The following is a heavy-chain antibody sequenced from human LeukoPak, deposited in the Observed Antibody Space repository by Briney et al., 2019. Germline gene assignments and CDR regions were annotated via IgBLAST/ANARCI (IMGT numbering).Heavy chain of an antibody. CDR2: IKQDGSDK. CDR1: GLKFCRYW. J-gene: IGHJ4*02. V-gene: IGHV3-7*01. CDR3: ASQSRYCSGDSCYSFDY. Sequence: GGSLRLSCAASGLKFCRYWMSWVRQAPGKGLEWVANIKQDGSDKYYVDSVKSRFTISRDNAKNSLYLQMNSLRAEDTAVYYCASQSRYCSGDSCYSFDYWGQGTLVTVSS. D-gene: IGHD2-15*01.